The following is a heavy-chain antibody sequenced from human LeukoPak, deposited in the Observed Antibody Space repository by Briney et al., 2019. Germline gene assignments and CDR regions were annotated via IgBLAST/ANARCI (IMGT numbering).Heavy chain of an antibody. V-gene: IGHV4-39*02. CDR1: GGSISSSSYY. Sequence: PSKTLSLTCTVSGGSISSSSYYWGWIRQPPGKGLEWIGSIYYSGSTYYNPSLKSRVTISVHTSKNQFSLRLSSVTAADTAVYYCARDRGAMVRGVIDYWGQGTLVTVSS. D-gene: IGHD3-10*01. CDR3: ARDRGAMVRGVIDY. J-gene: IGHJ4*02. CDR2: IYYSGST.